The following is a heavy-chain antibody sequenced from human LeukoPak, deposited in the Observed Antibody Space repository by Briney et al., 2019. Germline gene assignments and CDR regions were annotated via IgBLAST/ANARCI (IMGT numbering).Heavy chain of an antibody. Sequence: SETLSLTCTVSGGSISSGDYYWSWIRQPPGKGLEWIGYIYYSGSTYYNPSLKSRVTISVDTSKNQFSLKLSSVTAADTAVYYCARTRHSSSHRILGYYYYMDVWGKGTTVTVAS. D-gene: IGHD6-6*01. CDR3: ARTRHSSSHRILGYYYYMDV. CDR1: GGSISSGDYY. CDR2: IYYSGST. V-gene: IGHV4-30-4*08. J-gene: IGHJ6*03.